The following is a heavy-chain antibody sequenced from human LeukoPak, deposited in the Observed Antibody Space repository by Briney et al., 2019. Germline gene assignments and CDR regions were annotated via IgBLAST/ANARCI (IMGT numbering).Heavy chain of an antibody. CDR1: GFTFSTYS. CDR2: ITSSSSYI. J-gene: IGHJ4*02. CDR3: ARHRTASDY. D-gene: IGHD3-16*02. Sequence: PGGPLRLSCAASGFTFSTYSMTWVRQAPGKGLEWVSSITSSSSYIYYADSVKGRFTISRDNAKSSLYLQMNSLRAEDTALYYCARHRTASDYWGQGTLVTVSS. V-gene: IGHV3-21*01.